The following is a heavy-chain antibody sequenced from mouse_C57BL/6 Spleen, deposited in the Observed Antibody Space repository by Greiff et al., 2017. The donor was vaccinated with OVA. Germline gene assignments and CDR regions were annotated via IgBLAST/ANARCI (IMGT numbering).Heavy chain of an antibody. V-gene: IGHV6-3*01. Sequence: DVQLVESGGGLVQPGGSMKLSCVASGFTFSNYWMNWVRQSPEKGLEWVAQIRLKSDNYATHYAESVKGRFTISRDDSKSSVYLQMNNLRAEDTGIYYCTGLWDEGGYSFDYWGQGTTLTVSS. CDR3: TGLWDEGGYSFDY. CDR1: GFTFSNYW. CDR2: IRLKSDNYAT. J-gene: IGHJ2*01. D-gene: IGHD4-1*01.